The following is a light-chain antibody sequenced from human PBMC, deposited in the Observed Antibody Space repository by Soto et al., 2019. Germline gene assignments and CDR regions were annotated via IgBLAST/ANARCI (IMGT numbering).Light chain of an antibody. J-gene: IGLJ2*01. CDR3: SSDTSSSTVV. Sequence: QSALTQPASVSGSPGQSITISCTGTSSDVGGYNYVSWYQQHPGKAPQLMIYEVSNRPSGVSNRFSGSKSGNTASLTISGLQAEDEADYYCSSDTSSSTVVFGGGTKVTVL. CDR2: EVS. CDR1: SSDVGGYNY. V-gene: IGLV2-14*01.